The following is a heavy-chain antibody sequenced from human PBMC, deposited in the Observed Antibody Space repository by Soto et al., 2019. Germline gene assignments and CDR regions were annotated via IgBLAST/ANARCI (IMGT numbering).Heavy chain of an antibody. V-gene: IGHV3-30*18. CDR3: AKSPNFYCSSYHCYKYYFDY. D-gene: IGHD2-2*01. CDR1: GFTFNTFG. CDR2: ISYDGSDK. J-gene: IGHJ4*02. Sequence: GGSLRLSCAASGFTFNTFGMHWARQAPGKGLEWVAVISYDGSDKYYSDSVRGRFTISRDNSMNTLYLQMNSLRTEDTAVYYCAKSPNFYCSSYHCYKYYFDYWGQGTLVTVSS.